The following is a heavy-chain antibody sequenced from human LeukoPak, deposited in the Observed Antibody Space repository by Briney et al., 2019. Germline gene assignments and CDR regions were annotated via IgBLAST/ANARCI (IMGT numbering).Heavy chain of an antibody. CDR2: ISSSSSYI. D-gene: IGHD3-22*01. Sequence: KPGGSLRLSCAASGFTFSSYSMNWARQAPGKGLEWVSSISSSSSYIYYADSVKGRFTISRDNAKNSLYLQMNSLRAEDTAVYYCVRDDSSGYYYYFDYWGQGTLVTVSS. V-gene: IGHV3-21*01. J-gene: IGHJ4*02. CDR1: GFTFSSYS. CDR3: VRDDSSGYYYYFDY.